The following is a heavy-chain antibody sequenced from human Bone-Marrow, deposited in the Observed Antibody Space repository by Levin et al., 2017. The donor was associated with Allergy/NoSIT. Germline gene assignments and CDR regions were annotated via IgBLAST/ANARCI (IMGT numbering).Heavy chain of an antibody. D-gene: IGHD6-6*01. V-gene: IGHV4-39*01. CDR3: ARPPVEQLAPFDY. Sequence: PSETLSLTCTVSRGSISSSRYYWGWIRQLPGKGLEWIGSVYYTGITYYNPSLKSRVTISVDTSKNQFSLKLSSVTAADTAVYYCARPPVEQLAPFDYWGQGTLVTVSS. CDR1: RGSISSSRYY. J-gene: IGHJ4*02. CDR2: VYYTGIT.